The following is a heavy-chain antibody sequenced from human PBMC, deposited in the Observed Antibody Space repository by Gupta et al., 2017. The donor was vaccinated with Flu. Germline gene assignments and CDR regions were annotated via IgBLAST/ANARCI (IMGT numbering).Heavy chain of an antibody. V-gene: IGHV3-9*01. CDR3: AKVAVGDIYGSGSVLFDY. CDR1: GFTFDDYA. J-gene: IGHJ4*02. CDR2: ISWNSGSI. Sequence: EVQLVESGGGLVQPGRSLRLSCAASGFTFDDYAMHWVRQAPGKGLEWVSGISWNSGSIGYADSVKGRFTISRDNAKNSLYLQMNSLRAEDTALYYCAKVAVGDIYGSGSVLFDYWGQGTLVTVSS. D-gene: IGHD3-10*01.